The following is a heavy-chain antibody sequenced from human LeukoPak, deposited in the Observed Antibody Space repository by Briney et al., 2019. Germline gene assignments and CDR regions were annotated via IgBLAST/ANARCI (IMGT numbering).Heavy chain of an antibody. CDR1: GFTFSNYA. Sequence: GRSLRLSCAASGFTFSNYAMHWVRQAPGKGLEWVALIWYDGSNTYRADSVKGRFTISRDNSKNMLYVQMNNLRAEDTAVYYCARAPSTALGAFDVWGQGTMVTVSS. J-gene: IGHJ3*01. CDR2: IWYDGSNT. D-gene: IGHD1-1*01. CDR3: ARAPSTALGAFDV. V-gene: IGHV3-30*04.